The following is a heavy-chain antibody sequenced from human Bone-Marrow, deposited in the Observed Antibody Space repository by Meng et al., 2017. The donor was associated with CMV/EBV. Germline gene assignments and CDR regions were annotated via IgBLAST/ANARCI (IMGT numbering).Heavy chain of an antibody. CDR1: GYTFTGYY. CDR3: ASSRYCSSTSCYLFDP. Sequence: ASVKVSCKASGYTFTGYYMHWVRQAPGQGLEWMGWINPNSGGTNYAQKFQGRVTMTRDTPISTAYMELSRLRSDDTAVYYCASSRYCSSTSCYLFDPWGQGTLVTVSS. J-gene: IGHJ5*02. D-gene: IGHD2-2*01. CDR2: INPNSGGT. V-gene: IGHV1-2*02.